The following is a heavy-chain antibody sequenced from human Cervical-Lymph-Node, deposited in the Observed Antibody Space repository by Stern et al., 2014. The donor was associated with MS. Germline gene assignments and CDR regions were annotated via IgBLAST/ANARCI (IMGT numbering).Heavy chain of an antibody. J-gene: IGHJ6*02. CDR2: INPMFGTA. CDR3: ATSAGELTPEAV. V-gene: IGHV1-69*06. D-gene: IGHD1-26*01. CDR1: GGTFSSYA. Sequence: MQLVESGAEVKKPGSSMRVSCKASGGTFSSYAISWVRQAPGQGLEWMGGINPMFGTANYAQKFQGRVPITGDTSTSTASMVRSSLRSDDTAVYYCATSAGELTPEAVWGQGTTVTVFS.